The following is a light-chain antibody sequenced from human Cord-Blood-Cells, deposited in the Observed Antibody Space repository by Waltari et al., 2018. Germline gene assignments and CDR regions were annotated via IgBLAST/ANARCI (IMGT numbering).Light chain of an antibody. J-gene: IGLJ3*02. CDR1: SSDVVSYNL. Sequence: QSALTQPASVSGSPGQSITISCTGTSSDVVSYNLVSCYQQHPGKAPKLMIYEGSRRRSGGHNSFSGSKSGTTASLSISGLQAEDEADYYCCSSAGSSTSPWVFGGGTKLTVL. V-gene: IGLV2-23*01. CDR3: CSSAGSSTSPWV. CDR2: EGS.